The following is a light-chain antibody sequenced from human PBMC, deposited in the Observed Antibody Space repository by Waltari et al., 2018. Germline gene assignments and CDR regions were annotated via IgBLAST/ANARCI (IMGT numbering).Light chain of an antibody. CDR3: QQYNDWPLT. V-gene: IGKV3-15*01. Sequence: EIVMTQSPIILSVSPGERATLSCRASHIVGTHLAWSQQRPGQPPRLVIFAASTRATGVPVRFSGSGSGTEFTLTISSLQSEDFAVYYCQQYNDWPLTFGGGT. J-gene: IGKJ4*01. CDR1: HIVGTH. CDR2: AAS.